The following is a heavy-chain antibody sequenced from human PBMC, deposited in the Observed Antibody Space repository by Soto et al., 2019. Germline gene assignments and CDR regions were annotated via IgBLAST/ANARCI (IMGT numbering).Heavy chain of an antibody. CDR3: TGGVLA. CDR2: ISASGSP. Sequence: QVQLQESGSRLVRPSQTLSLTCSVSRGSVSSGGYSWSWVRQAPGKGLEWIGFISASGSPAYNPSLKSRVSISVDTSNNQSSLELSSVTAADTAVYYCTGGVLAWGPGTLVTVAS. D-gene: IGHD3-16*02. V-gene: IGHV4-30-2*01. J-gene: IGHJ5*02. CDR1: RGSVSSGGYS.